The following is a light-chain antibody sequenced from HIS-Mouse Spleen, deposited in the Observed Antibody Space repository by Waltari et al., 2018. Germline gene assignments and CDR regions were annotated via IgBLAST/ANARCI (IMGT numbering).Light chain of an antibody. V-gene: IGKV3-15*01. CDR1: QSVSNN. CDR3: QKYNKWPFT. Sequence: EIVMTQSPATLSVSPWVRATLSCRASQSVSNNLAWSQQKPGQAPRLLIYGASTRATGIPARLSGSGSGTEFPLTSSSMQSEDFEVYYCQKYNKWPFTFGPGTKVDIK. CDR2: GAS. J-gene: IGKJ3*01.